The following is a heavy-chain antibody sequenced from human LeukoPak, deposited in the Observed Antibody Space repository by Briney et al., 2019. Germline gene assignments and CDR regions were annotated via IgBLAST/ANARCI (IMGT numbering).Heavy chain of an antibody. D-gene: IGHD6-13*01. J-gene: IGHJ6*03. CDR1: GFTFSSYG. CDR3: AKGHSSSWPYYYYYMDV. Sequence: PGGSLRLSCAASGFTFSSYGMSWVRQAPGKGLEWDSAISGNGGSTYYADSVKGRFTISRDNSKNTLYLQMNSLRAEDTAVYYCAKGHSSSWPYYYYYMDVWGKGTTVTISS. V-gene: IGHV3-23*01. CDR2: ISGNGGST.